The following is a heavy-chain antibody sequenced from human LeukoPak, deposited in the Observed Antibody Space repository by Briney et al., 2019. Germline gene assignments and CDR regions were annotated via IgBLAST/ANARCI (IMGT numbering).Heavy chain of an antibody. J-gene: IGHJ4*02. V-gene: IGHV3-23*01. Sequence: GGSLRLSCAASGFTFSSYAMSWVRQAPGKGLEWVSAISGSGGSTYYADSVKGRLTISRDNSKNTLYLQMNSLRAEDTAVYYCAKDHDLITFGGVIAPFDYWGQGTLVTVSS. CDR3: AKDHDLITFGGVIAPFDY. CDR1: GFTFSSYA. CDR2: ISGSGGST. D-gene: IGHD3-16*02.